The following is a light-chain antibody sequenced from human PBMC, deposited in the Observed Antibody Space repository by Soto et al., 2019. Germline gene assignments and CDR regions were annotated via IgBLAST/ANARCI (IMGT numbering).Light chain of an antibody. J-gene: IGKJ1*01. CDR1: QGITND. CDR2: AAS. CDR3: LQDFHYPRT. V-gene: IGKV1-6*01. Sequence: AIQMTQSPSSLSASVGDRVTITCRASQGITNDLGWYQQKPGKAPKLLIYAASNLQSGVPSRFSGSGSGTDFTLTISSLPPEDFATYYCLQDFHYPRTFGQGTKVEIK.